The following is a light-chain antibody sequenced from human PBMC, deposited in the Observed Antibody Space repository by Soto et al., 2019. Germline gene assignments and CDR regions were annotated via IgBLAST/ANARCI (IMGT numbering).Light chain of an antibody. CDR2: AAS. CDR3: QQSYSAPPIT. CDR1: QSISSR. V-gene: IGKV1-39*01. Sequence: DIQMTQSPSTLSSSVVDRVTITCXASQSISSRLAWYQQKPGTAPKLLIYAASSLQSGVPSRFSGSGSGTDFTLTISNLQPEDCATYYCQQSYSAPPITFGPGTKVDIK. J-gene: IGKJ3*01.